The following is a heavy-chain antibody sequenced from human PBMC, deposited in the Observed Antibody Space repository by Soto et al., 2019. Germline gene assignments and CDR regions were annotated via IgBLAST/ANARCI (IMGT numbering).Heavy chain of an antibody. Sequence: GASVKVSCKASGVTFSSYAISWVRQAPGQGLEWMGGIIPIFGTANYAQKFQGRVTITADESTSTAYMELSSLRSEDTAVYYCARGLVPHKASPFDPWGQGTLVTVSS. J-gene: IGHJ5*02. CDR2: IIPIFGTA. CDR1: GVTFSSYA. CDR3: ARGLVPHKASPFDP. D-gene: IGHD2-2*01. V-gene: IGHV1-69*13.